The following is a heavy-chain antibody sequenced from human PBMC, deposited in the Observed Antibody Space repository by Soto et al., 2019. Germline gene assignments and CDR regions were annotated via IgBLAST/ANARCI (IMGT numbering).Heavy chain of an antibody. CDR2: ISAYNGNT. J-gene: IGHJ3*02. D-gene: IGHD4-17*01. CDR3: ARDGGKEDGDYALRDAFDI. Sequence: QVQLVQSGAEVKKPGDSVKVSCKASGYTFTSYGISWVRQAPGQGREWMGWISAYNGNTNYAQKLKGRVTMTTDTSTSTDDMEQRSLRSDDTAVYYGARDGGKEDGDYALRDAFDIWGQGTMVTVSS. V-gene: IGHV1-18*01. CDR1: GYTFTSYG.